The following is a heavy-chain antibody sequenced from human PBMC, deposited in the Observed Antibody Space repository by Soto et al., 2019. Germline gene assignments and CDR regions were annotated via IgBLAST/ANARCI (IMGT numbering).Heavy chain of an antibody. Sequence: SETLSLTCAVYGGSFSGYYWSWIRQPPGKGLEWIGEINHSGSTNYNPSLKSRVTISVDTSKNQFSLNLSSVTAADTAVYYCAIGGYCSSTSCYVYYYYYGMDVWGQGTTVTVSS. D-gene: IGHD2-2*01. J-gene: IGHJ6*02. V-gene: IGHV4-34*01. CDR2: INHSGST. CDR3: AIGGYCSSTSCYVYYYYYGMDV. CDR1: GGSFSGYY.